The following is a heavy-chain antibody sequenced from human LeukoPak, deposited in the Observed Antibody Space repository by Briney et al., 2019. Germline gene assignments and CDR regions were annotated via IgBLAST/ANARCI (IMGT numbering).Heavy chain of an antibody. Sequence: ASVKVSCKASGYTFTSYGISWVRQAPGQGLEWMGWISAYNGNTNYAQKLQGRVTVTTDTSTSTAYMELRSLRSDDTAVYYCARERGVAARQSYYYYMDVWGKGTTVTVSS. CDR1: GYTFTSYG. CDR3: ARERGVAARQSYYYYMDV. D-gene: IGHD6-6*01. CDR2: ISAYNGNT. J-gene: IGHJ6*03. V-gene: IGHV1-18*01.